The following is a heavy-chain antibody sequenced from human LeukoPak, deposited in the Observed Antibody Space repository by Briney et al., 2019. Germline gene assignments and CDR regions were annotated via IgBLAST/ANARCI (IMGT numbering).Heavy chain of an antibody. CDR1: GYTFTTYY. CDR2: INPSGGTT. J-gene: IGHJ4*02. V-gene: IGHV1-46*01. Sequence: GASVKVSCKASGYTFTTYYMHWVRQTPAQGPASMGTINPSGGTTSYAQKFQGRVTMTRDTSTSTVYMELSSLRSGDTAVYYCARDGYGYYFGSGSSYYFDYWGQGTLVTVSS. CDR3: ARDGYGYYFGSGSSYYFDY. D-gene: IGHD3-10*01.